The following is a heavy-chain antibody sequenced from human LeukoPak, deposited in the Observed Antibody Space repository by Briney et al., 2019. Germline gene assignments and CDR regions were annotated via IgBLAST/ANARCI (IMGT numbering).Heavy chain of an antibody. J-gene: IGHJ6*03. V-gene: IGHV4-61*02. CDR3: ARGESSSSALYYYYYYMDV. Sequence: PSQTLSLTCTVSGGSISSGTYYWSWIRQPAGKGLEWIGRMYPSGSSNYNPSLKSRVTISLDTSMNQFSLNLSSVTAADTAMYYCARGESSSSALYYYYYYMDVWGKGTTVTVSS. D-gene: IGHD6-6*01. CDR1: GGSISSGTYY. CDR2: MYPSGSS.